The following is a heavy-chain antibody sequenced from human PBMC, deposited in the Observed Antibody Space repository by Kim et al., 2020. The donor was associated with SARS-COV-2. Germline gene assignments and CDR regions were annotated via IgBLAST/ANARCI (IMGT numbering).Heavy chain of an antibody. CDR3: ARIRGIGTTRSQSYHYYMDV. Sequence: SGPTLVNPTQTLTLTCTSSGFSLLTRGVCVNWIRQPPGKALEWLARIDWDDDKYYNTSLKTRVTISKDTSKNQVVLTMTNMDPVDTATYYCARIRGIGTTRSQSYHYYMDVWGKGTTVTVSS. D-gene: IGHD1-7*01. V-gene: IGHV2-70*11. J-gene: IGHJ6*03. CDR1: GFSLLTRGVC. CDR2: IDWDDDK.